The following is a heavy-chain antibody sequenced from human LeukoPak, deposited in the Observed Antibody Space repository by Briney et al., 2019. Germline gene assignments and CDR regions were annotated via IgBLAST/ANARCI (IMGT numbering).Heavy chain of an antibody. Sequence: ASVKVSCKASGYTFTSYGISWVRQAPGQGLERMGWISAYNGNTNYAQKLQGRVTMTTDTSTSTAYMELRSLRSDDTAVYYCARDMGGYDLNWFDPWGQGTLVTVSS. J-gene: IGHJ5*02. V-gene: IGHV1-18*01. CDR2: ISAYNGNT. CDR3: ARDMGGYDLNWFDP. CDR1: GYTFTSYG. D-gene: IGHD3-3*01.